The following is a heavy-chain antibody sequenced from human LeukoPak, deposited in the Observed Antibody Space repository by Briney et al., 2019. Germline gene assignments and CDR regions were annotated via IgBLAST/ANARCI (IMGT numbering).Heavy chain of an antibody. V-gene: IGHV3-23*01. D-gene: IGHD1-14*01. Sequence: GGSLRFSCAASAFTFSSYAMSWVRQAPGKGLEWVSAISGSGGSTYYADSVKGRFTISRDNSKNTLYLQMNSLRAEDTAVYYCAKGGTAPRRYYYYRDVWGKGTTVTVSS. CDR3: AKGGTAPRRYYYYRDV. CDR2: ISGSGGST. CDR1: AFTFSSYA. J-gene: IGHJ6*03.